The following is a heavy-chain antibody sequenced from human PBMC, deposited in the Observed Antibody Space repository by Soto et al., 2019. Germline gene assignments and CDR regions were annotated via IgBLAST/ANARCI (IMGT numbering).Heavy chain of an antibody. V-gene: IGHV3-23*01. D-gene: IGHD3-22*01. CDR2: ISGSGGTT. CDR3: AKGANYYDSSGYFW. Sequence: EVQLLESGGGLVQPGGSLRLSCAASGFTFSSCAMSWVRQAQGKGLEWVSAISGSGGTTSYADSVRGRFTISRDNSKNTLYLQMTSLRAEDTAVYYCAKGANYYDSSGYFWWGQGTLVTVSS. CDR1: GFTFSSCA. J-gene: IGHJ4*02.